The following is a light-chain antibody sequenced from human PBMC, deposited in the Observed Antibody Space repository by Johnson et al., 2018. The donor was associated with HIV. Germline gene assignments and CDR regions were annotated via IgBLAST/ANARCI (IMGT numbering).Light chain of an antibody. CDR3: GTWDSSLGKV. CDR2: ENN. V-gene: IGLV1-51*02. J-gene: IGLJ1*01. CDR1: NSNIGNNY. Sequence: QSVLTQPPSVSAAPGQKVTISCSGSNSNIGNNYVSWYQHLPGTTPKLLIYENNKRPSGIPDRFSGSKSGTSATLGITGLQTGDEADYYCGTWDSSLGKVFGTGTKVTVL.